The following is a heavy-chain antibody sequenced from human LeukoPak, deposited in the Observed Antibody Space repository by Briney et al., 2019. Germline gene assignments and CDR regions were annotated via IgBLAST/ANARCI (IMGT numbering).Heavy chain of an antibody. V-gene: IGHV3-66*02. CDR1: GFSVSNNY. CDR3: ARVRGSYYLDY. D-gene: IGHD1-26*01. CDR2: ICSDGST. Sequence: GGSLRLSCAASGFSVSNNYMSWVRQAPGKGLEWVSIICSDGSTHHADSVKGRFTISRDNSKNTLYLQMNSLRTEDTAVYYCARVRGSYYLDYWGQGTLVTVSS. J-gene: IGHJ4*02.